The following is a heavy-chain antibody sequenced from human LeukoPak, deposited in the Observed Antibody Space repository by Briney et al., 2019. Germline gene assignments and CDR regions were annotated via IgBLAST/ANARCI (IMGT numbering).Heavy chain of an antibody. J-gene: IGHJ4*02. CDR2: FSPSGGGT. Sequence: GGSLRLSCAASGFTFSNYAMSWVRQAPGKGLEWVSAFSPSGGGTYYADSVKGRFTISRDNSENTLYLQMNNLRAEDTAVYYCAKATGYLLWGQGTLVTVSS. D-gene: IGHD1-14*01. CDR1: GFTFSNYA. CDR3: AKATGYLL. V-gene: IGHV3-23*01.